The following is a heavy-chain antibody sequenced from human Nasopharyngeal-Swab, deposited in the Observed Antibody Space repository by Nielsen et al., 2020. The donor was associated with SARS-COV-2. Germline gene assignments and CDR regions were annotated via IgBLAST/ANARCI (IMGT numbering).Heavy chain of an antibody. CDR2: IYPGDSDT. CDR3: ARGLYYGSGMFDY. J-gene: IGHJ4*02. D-gene: IGHD3-10*01. Sequence: WIRQPPGKGLEWMGIIYPGDSDTRYSPSFQGQVTISADKSINTAYLQWSSLRASDTAMYYCARGLYYGSGMFDYWGQGTLVTVSS. V-gene: IGHV5-51*01.